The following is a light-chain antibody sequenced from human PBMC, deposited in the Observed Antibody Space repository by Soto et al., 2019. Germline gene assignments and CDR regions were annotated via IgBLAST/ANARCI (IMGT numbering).Light chain of an antibody. Sequence: DIQMTQSPSTLSASVGDRVTITCRASQSISSWLAWYQQKPGKAPKLLIYKASSLESGVPSRFIGSGSETEFTLTISSLQPDDFATYYCQQYNSYWVTFGGGTKVELK. CDR2: KAS. CDR1: QSISSW. J-gene: IGKJ4*01. V-gene: IGKV1-5*03. CDR3: QQYNSYWVT.